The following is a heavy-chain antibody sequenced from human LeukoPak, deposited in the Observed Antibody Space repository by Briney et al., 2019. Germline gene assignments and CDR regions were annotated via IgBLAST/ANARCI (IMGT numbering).Heavy chain of an antibody. CDR2: ISNTGSPI. V-gene: IGHV3-48*04. CDR3: ARGGNYAPFDY. Sequence: GGSLRLSCAASGFTFTNSWMAWARQAPGKGLEWIAYISNTGSPIHYRDSVKGRFTISRDNAQSSLFLQMNSLRPDDTAIYYCARGGNYAPFDYWGQGVLVAVCS. CDR1: GFTFTNSW. D-gene: IGHD1-26*01. J-gene: IGHJ4*02.